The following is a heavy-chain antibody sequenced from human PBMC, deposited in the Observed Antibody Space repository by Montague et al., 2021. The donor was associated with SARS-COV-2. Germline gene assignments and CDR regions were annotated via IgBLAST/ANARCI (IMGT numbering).Heavy chain of an antibody. J-gene: IGHJ6*02. Sequence: SLSLSCAASGFTFRSYAMRWVRQAPGKGLEWVSAISGSGGSPYYADSVKGRFTISRDNSKNTLYLQMNSLRAEDTAVYYCAKVGSSWYHGYYYGMDVWGQGTLVTVSS. D-gene: IGHD6-13*01. CDR1: GFTFRSYA. V-gene: IGHV3-23*01. CDR2: ISGSGGSP. CDR3: AKVGSSWYHGYYYGMDV.